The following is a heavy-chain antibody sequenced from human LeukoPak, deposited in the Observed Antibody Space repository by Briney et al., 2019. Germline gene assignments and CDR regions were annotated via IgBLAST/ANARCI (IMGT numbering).Heavy chain of an antibody. D-gene: IGHD3-9*01. J-gene: IGHJ5*02. V-gene: IGHV4-59*01. CDR3: ARDGGNYDILTAGWFDP. CDR1: GGSISSYY. CDR2: IYYSGST. Sequence: SETLSLTCTVSGGSISSYYWSWIRQPPGKGLEWIGYIYYSGSTNYNPSLKSRVTISVDTSKNQFSLKLSSVTAADTAVYYCARDGGNYDILTAGWFDPWGQGTLVTVSS.